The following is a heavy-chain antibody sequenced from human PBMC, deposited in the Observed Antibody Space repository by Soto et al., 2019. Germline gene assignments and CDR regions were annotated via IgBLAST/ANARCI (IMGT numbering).Heavy chain of an antibody. D-gene: IGHD6-25*01. CDR3: AQTLGLAAAGPGGFVL. J-gene: IGHJ2*01. Sequence: ASVKVSCKASGGTFSSYAISWVRQAPGQGLEWMGGIIPIFGTANYAQKFQGRVTITAAASTSTAYMELSSLRSEDTAVYYCAQTLGLAAAGPGGFVLWGRGTLVTVSS. CDR1: GGTFSSYA. V-gene: IGHV1-69*13. CDR2: IIPIFGTA.